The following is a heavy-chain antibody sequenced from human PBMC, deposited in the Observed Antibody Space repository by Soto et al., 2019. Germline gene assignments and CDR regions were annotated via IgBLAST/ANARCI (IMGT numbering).Heavy chain of an antibody. CDR2: INHSGST. J-gene: IGHJ6*02. D-gene: IGHD6-13*01. Sequence: QVQLQQWGAGLLKPSETLSLTCAVYGGSFSGYYWSWIRQPPGKGLEWIGEINHSGSTNYNPSLNTRVTISVDTSKNQFSLKLSSVTAADTAVYYCAAGIAAAGTFFPYVWGQGTTVTLSS. V-gene: IGHV4-34*01. CDR1: GGSFSGYY. CDR3: AAGIAAAGTFFPYV.